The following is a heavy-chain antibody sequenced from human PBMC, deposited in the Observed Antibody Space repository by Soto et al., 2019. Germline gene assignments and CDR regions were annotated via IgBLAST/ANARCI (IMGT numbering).Heavy chain of an antibody. CDR3: ARGLLGGAAT. Sequence: QVQLQKWGAGLLKPSETLSLTCAVYGGSLSGYYWSWIRQPPGKGLEWIGEINRSGSTNYIPSLKSRVIISVDTSKNQFSLKLSSVTAADTAVYYCARGLLGGAATWGQGTLVTVSS. J-gene: IGHJ5*02. CDR1: GGSLSGYY. D-gene: IGHD3-16*01. V-gene: IGHV4-34*01. CDR2: INRSGST.